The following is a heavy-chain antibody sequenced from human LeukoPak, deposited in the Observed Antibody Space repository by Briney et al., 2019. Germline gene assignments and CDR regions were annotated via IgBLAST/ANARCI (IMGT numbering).Heavy chain of an antibody. CDR2: IIPILGIA. J-gene: IGHJ6*02. Sequence: SVKVSCKASGGTFSSYTISWVRQAPGQGPEWMGRIIPILGIANYAQKFQGRVTITADKSTSTAYMELSSLRSEDTAVYYCARAEVYYYGMDVWGQGTTVTVSS. CDR1: GGTFSSYT. V-gene: IGHV1-69*02. CDR3: ARAEVYYYGMDV.